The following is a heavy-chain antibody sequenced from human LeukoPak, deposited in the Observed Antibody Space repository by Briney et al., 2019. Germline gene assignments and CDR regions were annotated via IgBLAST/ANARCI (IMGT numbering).Heavy chain of an antibody. D-gene: IGHD5-18*01. V-gene: IGHV3-15*01. J-gene: IGHJ6*03. Sequence: GGSLRLSCAASGFTFSNYWMSWVRQAPGKGLEWVGLIKSKIDGETIDIAAPVKGRFSISRDDRQNMVYLQMNSLQTEDTAVYYCTREKEGYNFGLDYYYYYMHVWGKGTTVTVSS. CDR2: IKSKIDGETI. CDR1: GFTFSNYW. CDR3: TREKEGYNFGLDYYYYYMHV.